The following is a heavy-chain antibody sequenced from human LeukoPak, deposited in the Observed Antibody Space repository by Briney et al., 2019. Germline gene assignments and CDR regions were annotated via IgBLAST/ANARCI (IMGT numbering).Heavy chain of an antibody. CDR3: ACRDGYNSGFDY. Sequence: ASVKVSCKASGYTFTSYYMHWVRQAPGQGLEWMGIINPSGGSTSYAQEFQGRVTMTRDTSTSTVYMGLSSLRSEDTAVYYCACRDGYNSGFDYWGQGTLVTVSS. V-gene: IGHV1-46*01. CDR2: INPSGGST. D-gene: IGHD5-24*01. J-gene: IGHJ4*02. CDR1: GYTFTSYY.